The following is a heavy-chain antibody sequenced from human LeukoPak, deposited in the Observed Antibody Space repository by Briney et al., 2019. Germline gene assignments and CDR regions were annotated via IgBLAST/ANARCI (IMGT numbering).Heavy chain of an antibody. J-gene: IGHJ4*02. CDR3: ARDKGDYDTSGSLFVF. CDR2: IKQDGSEK. D-gene: IGHD3-22*01. V-gene: IGHV3-7*03. CDR1: GFTFSRYW. Sequence: GGSLRLSCAVSGFTFSRYWMSWIRQAPRKGLEWVANIKQDGSEKYYVDSVKGRFTISRDNAKNSLYLQMNSLRAEDTAVYYCARDKGDYDTSGSLFVFGGQGTLVTVSS.